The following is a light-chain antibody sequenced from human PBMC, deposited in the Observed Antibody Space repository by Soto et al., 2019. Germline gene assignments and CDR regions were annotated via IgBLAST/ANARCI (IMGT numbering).Light chain of an antibody. CDR1: SSDVGSYNL. Sequence: QSVLTQPASVSGSPGQSITISCTGTSSDVGSYNLVSWYQQHPGKAPKLMIYEGSKRPSGVSNRFSGSKSGNTASLTISGLQAEDEADHYCCSYAGSSTFYVVFGGGTKLTVL. CDR2: EGS. CDR3: CSYAGSSTFYVV. J-gene: IGLJ2*01. V-gene: IGLV2-23*03.